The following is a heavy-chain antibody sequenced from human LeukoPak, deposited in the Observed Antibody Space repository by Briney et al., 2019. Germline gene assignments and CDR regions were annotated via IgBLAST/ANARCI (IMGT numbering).Heavy chain of an antibody. J-gene: IGHJ6*03. V-gene: IGHV1-69*05. CDR1: GYTFTSYY. D-gene: IGHD3-3*01. Sequence: ASVKVSCKASGYTFTSYYMHWVRQAPGQGLEWMGGIIPIFGTANYAQKFQGRVTITTDESTSTAYMELSSLRSEDTAVYYCASVSIFGVVTPSLYYYYMDVWGKGTTVTVSS. CDR2: IIPIFGTA. CDR3: ASVSIFGVVTPSLYYYYMDV.